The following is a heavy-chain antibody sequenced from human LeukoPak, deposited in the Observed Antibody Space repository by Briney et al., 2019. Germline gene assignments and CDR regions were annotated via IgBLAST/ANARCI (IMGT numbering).Heavy chain of an antibody. Sequence: SVNVSCKACGGTFSIYAISWVRQAPGQGREWMGRIIPILGIANYAQKFQGRVTITADKSTSTAYMELSSPRSEDTAVYHCARLSITGTMARRFDYWGQGTLVTVSS. V-gene: IGHV1-69*04. CDR1: GGTFSIYA. CDR2: IIPILGIA. CDR3: ARLSITGTMARRFDY. D-gene: IGHD1-20*01. J-gene: IGHJ4*02.